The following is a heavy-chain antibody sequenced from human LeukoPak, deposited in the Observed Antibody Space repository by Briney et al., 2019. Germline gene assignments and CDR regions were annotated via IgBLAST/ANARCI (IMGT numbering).Heavy chain of an antibody. V-gene: IGHV4-4*07. D-gene: IGHD3-10*01. CDR3: ARLDSMVRGVTPNDY. J-gene: IGHJ4*02. CDR2: IYTSGST. CDR1: GGSISGYY. Sequence: SETLSLTCTVSGGSISGYYWSWIRQPAGKGLEWIGRIYTSGSTNYNPSLKSRVTISVDTSKNQFSLKLSSVTAADTAVYYCARLDSMVRGVTPNDYWGQGTLVTVSS.